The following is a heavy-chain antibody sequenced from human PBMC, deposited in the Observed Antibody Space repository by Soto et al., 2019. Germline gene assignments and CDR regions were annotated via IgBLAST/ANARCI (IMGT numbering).Heavy chain of an antibody. V-gene: IGHV3-21*01. D-gene: IGHD4-17*01. Sequence: GGSLRLSCAASGFTFSSYSMNWVRQAPGKGLEWVSSISSSSSYIYYADSVKGRFTISRDNAKNSLYLQMNSLRAEDTAVYYCARAFSSESDYGDYLPVDYFDYWGQGTLVTVSS. CDR3: ARAFSSESDYGDYLPVDYFDY. CDR2: ISSSSSYI. CDR1: GFTFSSYS. J-gene: IGHJ4*02.